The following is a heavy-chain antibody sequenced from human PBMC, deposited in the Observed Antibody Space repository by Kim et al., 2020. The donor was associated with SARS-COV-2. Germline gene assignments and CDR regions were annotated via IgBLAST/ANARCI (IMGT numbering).Heavy chain of an antibody. Sequence: SETLSLTCTVSGGSISSSNYYWGWTRQPPGKGLEWIGSLHYSGSTYYNPSLKSRVTIFVDTSKNQFSLKLSSVTAADTAVYYCARHVLEEQLVTPYYFDYWGQGTLVTVSS. J-gene: IGHJ4*02. CDR1: GGSISSSNYY. CDR2: LHYSGST. D-gene: IGHD6-13*01. V-gene: IGHV4-39*01. CDR3: ARHVLEEQLVTPYYFDY.